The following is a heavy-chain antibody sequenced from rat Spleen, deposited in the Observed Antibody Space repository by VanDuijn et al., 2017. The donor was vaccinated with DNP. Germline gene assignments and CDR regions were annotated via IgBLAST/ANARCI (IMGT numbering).Heavy chain of an antibody. D-gene: IGHD1-10*01. V-gene: IGHV5-58*01. CDR3: ARHRLYNNLFDF. CDR2: INTDGGST. CDR1: GFTFSSYW. J-gene: IGHJ2*01. Sequence: EVQLVETGGGLVQPGRSLKLSCVASGFTFSSYWMYWIRQAPGKGLEWVASINTDGGSTYYPDSVKGRFTISRDNAENTLYLQMDIRRSEYTATYYCARHRLYNNLFDFWGQGVMVTVSS.